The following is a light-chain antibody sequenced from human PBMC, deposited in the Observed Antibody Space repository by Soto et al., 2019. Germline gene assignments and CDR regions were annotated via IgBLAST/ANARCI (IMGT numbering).Light chain of an antibody. CDR3: QQSYNGPFT. CDR2: AAS. Sequence: DIQMTQSPSSLSASVEDRVIITCRASQSISNHLNWYQQKPGKAPKLLIFAASTLQTGVPSRFSGSGSGTDFTLTISSLQPEDFATYYCQQSYNGPFTFGPGTKVDI. J-gene: IGKJ3*01. CDR1: QSISNH. V-gene: IGKV1-39*01.